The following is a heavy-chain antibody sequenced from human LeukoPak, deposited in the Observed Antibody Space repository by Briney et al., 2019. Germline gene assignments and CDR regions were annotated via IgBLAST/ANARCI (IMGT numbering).Heavy chain of an antibody. CDR2: IYYSGST. CDR3: ARGQGYYYYYMDV. V-gene: IGHV4-59*01. Sequence: SETLSLTCTVSGGSISSYYWSWIRQPPGKGLEWIGYIYYSGSTNYNPSLKSRVTISVDTSKNQFSLKLSSVTAADTAVYYCARGQGYYYYYMDVWGKGTRSPSP. J-gene: IGHJ6*03. CDR1: GGSISSYY.